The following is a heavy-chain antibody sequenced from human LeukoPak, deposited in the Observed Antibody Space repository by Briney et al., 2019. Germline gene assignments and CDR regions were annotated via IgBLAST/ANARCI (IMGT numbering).Heavy chain of an antibody. D-gene: IGHD1-26*01. Sequence: GGSLRLSCAASGFTFSSYAMHWVRQAPGKGLEWVAVISYDGSNKYYADSVKGRFTISRDNSKSTLYLQMNSLRAEDTAVYYCAVVNSGYVDYWGQGTLVTVSS. CDR1: GFTFSSYA. CDR2: ISYDGSNK. CDR3: AVVNSGYVDY. V-gene: IGHV3-30*04. J-gene: IGHJ4*02.